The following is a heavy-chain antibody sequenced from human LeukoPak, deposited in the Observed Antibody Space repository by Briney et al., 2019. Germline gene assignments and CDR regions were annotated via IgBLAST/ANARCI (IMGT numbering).Heavy chain of an antibody. CDR2: IYSGGST. Sequence: GGSLRLSCAASGFTVSSNYLSWVRPAPGKGVAGVSVIYSGGSTYYADSVKGRVTISRDNSKNTLYLQMNSLRAEDTAVYYCASWGGSWEYYFDYWGQGTLVTVSS. D-gene: IGHD1-26*01. CDR3: ASWGGSWEYYFDY. J-gene: IGHJ4*02. V-gene: IGHV3-53*01. CDR1: GFTVSSNY.